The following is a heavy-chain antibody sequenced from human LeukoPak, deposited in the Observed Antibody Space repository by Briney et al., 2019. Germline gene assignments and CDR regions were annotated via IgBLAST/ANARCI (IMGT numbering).Heavy chain of an antibody. J-gene: IGHJ4*02. Sequence: SETLSLTCAVYGGSFSGYYWSWIRQPPGKGLEWIGYIYYSGSTNYNPSLKSRVTISVDTSKNQFSLKLSSVTAADTAVYYCARSPHNYYDSSGYPPEFDYWGQGTLVTVSS. CDR1: GGSFSGYY. D-gene: IGHD3-22*01. CDR3: ARSPHNYYDSSGYPPEFDY. V-gene: IGHV4-59*01. CDR2: IYYSGST.